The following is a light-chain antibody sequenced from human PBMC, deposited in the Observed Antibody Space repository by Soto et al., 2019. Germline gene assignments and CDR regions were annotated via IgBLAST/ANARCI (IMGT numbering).Light chain of an antibody. CDR2: SNN. CDR3: AAWDDSLNGVV. V-gene: IGLV1-44*01. Sequence: QLVLTQPPSASGTPGQRVTISRSGSSSNIGSNTVNWYQQLPGTAPKLLIYSNNQRPSGVPDRFSGSKSGTSASLAISGLQSEDEADYYCAAWDDSLNGVVFGGGTKVTVL. CDR1: SSNIGSNT. J-gene: IGLJ2*01.